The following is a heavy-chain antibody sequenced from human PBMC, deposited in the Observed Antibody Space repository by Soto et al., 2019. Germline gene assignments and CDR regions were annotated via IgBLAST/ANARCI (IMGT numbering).Heavy chain of an antibody. V-gene: IGHV4-59*01. CDR2: VHYSGTT. CDR1: GGSIGHYY. J-gene: IGHJ4*02. Sequence: PSETLSLTCTVSGGSIGHYYWNWIRQPPGKGLEWIAYVHYSGTTSYNPSLQSRVTISLDTSNNQFSLTLSSVTAADTAVYYCARRWSGTDYWGQGTMVTASS. CDR3: ARRWSGTDY. D-gene: IGHD3-10*01.